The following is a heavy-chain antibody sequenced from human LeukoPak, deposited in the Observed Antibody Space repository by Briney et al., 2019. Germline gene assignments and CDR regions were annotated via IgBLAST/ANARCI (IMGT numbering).Heavy chain of an antibody. CDR3: ARGGYDSSGYYLVY. CDR2: IYSGGST. V-gene: IGHV3-53*01. CDR1: GFTVSSNY. Sequence: GGSLRLSCAASGFTVSSNYMSWVRQAPGKGLEWVSVIYSGGSTYYADSVKGRFTISRDNSKNTLYLQMNSLRAEDTAVYYCARGGYDSSGYYLVYWGQGTLVTVSS. J-gene: IGHJ4*02. D-gene: IGHD3-22*01.